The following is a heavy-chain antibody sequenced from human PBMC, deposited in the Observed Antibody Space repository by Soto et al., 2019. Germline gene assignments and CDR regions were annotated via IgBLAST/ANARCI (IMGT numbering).Heavy chain of an antibody. V-gene: IGHV3-23*01. Sequence: EMQLLESGGGLAQPGGSLRLSCAASGFTFSSFAMNWVRQAPGKGLEWVSGVSGGGDATFYADSVRGRFTISRVQSKNTVYLQMNSLRAEDTAVYHCVKKIAGTTTSGAHWFFDLWGRGTLVTVSS. D-gene: IGHD1-26*01. CDR1: GFTFSSFA. J-gene: IGHJ2*01. CDR2: VSGGGDAT. CDR3: VKKIAGTTTSGAHWFFDL.